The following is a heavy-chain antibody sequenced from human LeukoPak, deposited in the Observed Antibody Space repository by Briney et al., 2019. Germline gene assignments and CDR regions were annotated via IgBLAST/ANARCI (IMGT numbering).Heavy chain of an antibody. CDR3: ARDRTRTGYSSGWYHDY. D-gene: IGHD6-19*01. J-gene: IGHJ4*01. CDR1: GYTFTGYY. V-gene: IGHV1-2*02. CDR2: INPNGGGT. Sequence: ASVKVSCKASGYTFTGYYMHWVRQAPGQGLEWMGWINPNGGGTNYAQKFQGRVTMTRDTSISTAYMEPSRLRSDDTAVYYCARDRTRTGYSSGWYHDYWGQGTLVTVSS.